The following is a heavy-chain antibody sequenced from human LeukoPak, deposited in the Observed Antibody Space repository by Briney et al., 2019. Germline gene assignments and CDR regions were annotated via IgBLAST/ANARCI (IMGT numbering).Heavy chain of an antibody. Sequence: GGSLRLSCAASGFTFDDYAMHWVRQAPGKGLEWVSGISWNSGSIGYADSVKGRFTISRDNAKNSLYLQMNSLRAEDTALYYCAKARVGSSSFYYFDYWGQGTLVTVSS. CDR3: AKARVGSSSFYYFDY. J-gene: IGHJ4*02. CDR1: GFTFDDYA. V-gene: IGHV3-9*01. D-gene: IGHD6-13*01. CDR2: ISWNSGSI.